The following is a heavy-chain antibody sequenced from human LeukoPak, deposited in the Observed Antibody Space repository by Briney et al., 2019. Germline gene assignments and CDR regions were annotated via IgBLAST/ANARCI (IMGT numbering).Heavy chain of an antibody. CDR1: GFTFSSYS. J-gene: IGHJ3*02. D-gene: IGHD3-22*01. CDR3: ARDRYDSSGYYYVVDAFDI. CDR2: ISSSSSYI. V-gene: IGHV3-21*01. Sequence: PGGSLRLSCAASGFTFSSYSMNWVRQAPGKGLEWVSSISSSSSYIYCADSVKGRFTISRDNAKNSLYLQMNSLRAEDTAVYYCARDRYDSSGYYYVVDAFDIWGQGTMVTVSS.